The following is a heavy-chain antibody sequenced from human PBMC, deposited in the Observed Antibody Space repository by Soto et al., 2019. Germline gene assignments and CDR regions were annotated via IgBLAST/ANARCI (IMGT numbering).Heavy chain of an antibody. CDR3: GGKNYDSSGYFDY. Sequence: SETLSLTCTVSGGSISSYYWSWIRQPPGKRLEWIGYMYYSGSTNYNPSLKSRVTISVDTSKNQFSLKLSSVTAADTAVYYCGGKNYDSSGYFDYWGQGTLVTVFS. V-gene: IGHV4-59*01. J-gene: IGHJ4*02. CDR2: MYYSGST. D-gene: IGHD3-22*01. CDR1: GGSISSYY.